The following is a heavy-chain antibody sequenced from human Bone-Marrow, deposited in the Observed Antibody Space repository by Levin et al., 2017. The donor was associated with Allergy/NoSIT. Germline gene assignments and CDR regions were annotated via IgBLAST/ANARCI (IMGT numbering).Heavy chain of an antibody. CDR3: AREDGSTFDS. J-gene: IGHJ4*02. CDR2: IYYSGST. CDR1: GGSISSGGNH. V-gene: IGHV4-31*03. Sequence: SETLSLTCTVSGGSISSGGNHWSWLRQHAGKGLEWTGYIYYSGSTYYNPSLKSRAMISLDTSKHQFSLTVTAATAADAAVYDCAREDGSTFDSWGQGALVTVTS. D-gene: IGHD5-24*01.